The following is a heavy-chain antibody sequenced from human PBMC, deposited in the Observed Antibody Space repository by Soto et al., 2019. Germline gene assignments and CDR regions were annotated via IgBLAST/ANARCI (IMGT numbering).Heavy chain of an antibody. Sequence: SETLSLTCTVSGGSISSYYWIWIRQPPGKGLEWIGYIYYSGSTNYNPSLKSRVTISVDTSKNQFSLKLSSVTAADTAVYYCARVLAFGQWLVAPYWGQGTLVTVSS. D-gene: IGHD6-19*01. V-gene: IGHV4-59*01. CDR2: IYYSGST. CDR3: ARVLAFGQWLVAPY. CDR1: GGSISSYY. J-gene: IGHJ4*02.